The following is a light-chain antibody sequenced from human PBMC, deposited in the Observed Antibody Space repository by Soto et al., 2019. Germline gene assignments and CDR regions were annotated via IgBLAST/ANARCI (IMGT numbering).Light chain of an antibody. CDR1: QTVGTY. CDR2: DAS. J-gene: IGKJ1*01. CDR3: QQSYNTPRT. V-gene: IGKV1-39*01. Sequence: QMSLSPSYMAASLGDSVTITCRASQTVGTYVNWYRQKSGAAPELLIYDASTLQSGVPSRFRGSGSGTDFTLTISSLQLDDFATYYCQQSYNTPRTFGQGTKVDI.